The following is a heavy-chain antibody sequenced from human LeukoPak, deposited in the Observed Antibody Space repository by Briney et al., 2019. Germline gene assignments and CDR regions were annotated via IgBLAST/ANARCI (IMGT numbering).Heavy chain of an antibody. D-gene: IGHD3-22*01. Sequence: PGGSLRLSYAASGFTFSNAWMSWVRQAPGKGLEWVANIKQDGSEKYYVDSVKGRFTISRDNAKNSLYLQMNSLRAEDTAVYYCARDLEYDSSGFGDWGQGTLVTVSS. CDR3: ARDLEYDSSGFGD. V-gene: IGHV3-7*01. CDR1: GFTFSNAW. CDR2: IKQDGSEK. J-gene: IGHJ4*02.